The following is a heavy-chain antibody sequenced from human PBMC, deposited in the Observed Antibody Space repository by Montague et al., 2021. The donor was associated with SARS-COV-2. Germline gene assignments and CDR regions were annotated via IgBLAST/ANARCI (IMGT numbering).Heavy chain of an antibody. J-gene: IGHJ3*02. CDR3: ARLRGDYGGTYDTFDI. Sequence: SETLSLTCTVSGGSISSRSYYWGWIRQPPGKGLEWIGSIYYSGSTYYXXXVESRVTISVDTSKNQFSLKLRSVTAADTAVYYCARLRGDYGGTYDTFDIWGQGTMVTVSS. D-gene: IGHD4-23*01. CDR1: GGSISSRSYY. V-gene: IGHV4-39*01. CDR2: IYYSGST.